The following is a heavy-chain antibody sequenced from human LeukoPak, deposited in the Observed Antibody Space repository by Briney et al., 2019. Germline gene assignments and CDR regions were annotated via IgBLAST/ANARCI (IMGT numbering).Heavy chain of an antibody. CDR1: GYTFTGYY. J-gene: IGHJ4*02. CDR3: ARWIAAAGKYDY. CDR2: INPNSGGT. V-gene: IGHV1-2*02. Sequence: ASVKVSCKASGYTFTGYYMHWVRQAPGQGLEWMGWINPNSGGTNYAQKFQGRVTMTRDTSISTAYMELSRLRSDDTAVYYCARWIAAAGKYDYWGQGTLVTVSS. D-gene: IGHD6-13*01.